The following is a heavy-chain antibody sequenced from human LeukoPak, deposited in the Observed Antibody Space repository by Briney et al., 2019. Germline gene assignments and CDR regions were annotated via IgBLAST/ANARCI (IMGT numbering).Heavy chain of an antibody. D-gene: IGHD3-9*01. CDR3: ARDQNSRLVTYYYYYGMDV. CDR1: GYTFTSYG. CDR2: ISAYNGNT. Sequence: EASVKVSCKASGYTFTSYGISWVRQAPGQGLEWMGWISAYNGNTNYAQKLQGRVTMTTDTSTSTAYMELRSLRSDDTAVYCCARDQNSRLVTYYYYYGMDVWGQGTTVTVSS. V-gene: IGHV1-18*01. J-gene: IGHJ6*02.